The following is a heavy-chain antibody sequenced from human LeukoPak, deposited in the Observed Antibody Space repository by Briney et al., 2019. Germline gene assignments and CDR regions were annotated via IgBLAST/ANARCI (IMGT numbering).Heavy chain of an antibody. CDR1: GFTFHTYA. V-gene: IGHV3-23*01. CDR2: ISGGGAI. Sequence: GGSLRLSCAPSGFTFHTYAMSWVRQAPGKGLEWVSAISGGGAIYYADSVKGRFTISRDNSKNTLYLQMNSLRAEDTAVYYCAKGAYSSGWYALGGYWGQGTLVTVSS. J-gene: IGHJ4*02. CDR3: AKGAYSSGWYALGGY. D-gene: IGHD6-19*01.